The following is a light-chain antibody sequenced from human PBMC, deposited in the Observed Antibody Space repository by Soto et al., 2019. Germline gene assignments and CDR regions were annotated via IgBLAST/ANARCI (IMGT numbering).Light chain of an antibody. Sequence: EIVLTQSPGTLSLSPGETATLESRASQSVSSSYLAWDQQKPGQAPRLLIYGASSRATGIPGRFSGSGSGTDFTLTISRLEPEDFALYYCQQYGSSPHFGQGTRLE. J-gene: IGKJ5*01. CDR2: GAS. V-gene: IGKV3-20*01. CDR1: QSVSSSY. CDR3: QQYGSSPH.